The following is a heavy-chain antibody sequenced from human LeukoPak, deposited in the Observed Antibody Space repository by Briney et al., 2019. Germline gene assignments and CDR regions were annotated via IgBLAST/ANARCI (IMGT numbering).Heavy chain of an antibody. CDR2: ISAYNGNT. CDR3: ARAPQAYYGWDY. V-gene: IGHV1-18*01. Sequence: ASVKVSCKAFGYTFSSNGISWVRQAPGQGLEWMGWISAYNGNTNYAQRLQGRVTMTTDTSTSTAYMELRSLGSDDTAVYYCARAPQAYYGWDYWGQGTLVTVSS. D-gene: IGHD3-10*01. CDR1: GYTFSSNG. J-gene: IGHJ4*02.